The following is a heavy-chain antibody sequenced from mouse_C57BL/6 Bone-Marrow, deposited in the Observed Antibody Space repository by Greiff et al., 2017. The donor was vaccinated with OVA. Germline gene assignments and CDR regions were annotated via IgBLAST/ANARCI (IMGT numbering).Heavy chain of an antibody. Sequence: QVHVKQSGAELAKPGASVKLSCKASGYTFTSYWMHWVKQRPGQGLEWIGYINPSSGYTKYNQKFKDKATLTADKSSSTAYMQLSSLTYEDSAVYYCARWANWYAMDYWGQGTSVTVSS. CDR3: ARWANWYAMDY. V-gene: IGHV1-7*01. J-gene: IGHJ4*01. CDR1: GYTFTSYW. D-gene: IGHD4-1*01. CDR2: INPSSGYT.